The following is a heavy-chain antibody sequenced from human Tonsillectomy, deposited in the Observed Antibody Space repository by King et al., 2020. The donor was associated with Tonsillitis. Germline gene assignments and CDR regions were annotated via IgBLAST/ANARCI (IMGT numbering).Heavy chain of an antibody. J-gene: IGHJ3*02. CDR2: ISSSSSYI. CDR3: ARGIYGDYGAFDI. V-gene: IGHV3-21*01. Sequence: VQLVESGGGLVKPGGSLRLSCAASGFTFSSYSMNWVRQAPGKGLEWVSSISSSSSYIYYADSVKGRFTISRDNAKNSLYLQMNSLRAEDTAVYYCARGIYGDYGAFDIWGQGTMVTVSS. CDR1: GFTFSSYS. D-gene: IGHD4-17*01.